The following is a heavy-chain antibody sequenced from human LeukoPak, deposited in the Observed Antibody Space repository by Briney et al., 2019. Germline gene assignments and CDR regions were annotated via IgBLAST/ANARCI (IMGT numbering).Heavy chain of an antibody. CDR3: ARGGLGRELLIFDI. V-gene: IGHV3-30*03. CDR2: ISYDVGKK. Sequence: GGSLRLSCAASGFTFSSYGMHWVRQAPGKGLGWVAVISYDVGKKYYADSVKGRFTISRDNAKNSLYVQMNSLRAEDTAVYYCARGGLGRELLIFDIWGQGTMVTVSS. D-gene: IGHD1-26*01. CDR1: GFTFSSYG. J-gene: IGHJ3*02.